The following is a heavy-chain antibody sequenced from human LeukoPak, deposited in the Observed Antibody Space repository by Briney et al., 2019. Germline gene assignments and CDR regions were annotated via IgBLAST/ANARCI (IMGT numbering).Heavy chain of an antibody. J-gene: IGHJ6*03. CDR2: INWNGAWT. CDR3: ARDTGSYYYYMDV. Sequence: GGSLRLSCAASGFKFDDYGMSWVRQAPGKGLEWVCDINWNGAWTGYADSVKGRFTISRDNAKNSLYLQMNSLRAEDTALYYCARDTGSYYYYMDVWGKGTTVTVSS. CDR1: GFKFDDYG. D-gene: IGHD1-1*01. V-gene: IGHV3-20*04.